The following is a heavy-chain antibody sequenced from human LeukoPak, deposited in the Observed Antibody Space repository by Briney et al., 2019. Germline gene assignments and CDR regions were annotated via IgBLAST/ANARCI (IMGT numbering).Heavy chain of an antibody. D-gene: IGHD3-10*02. V-gene: IGHV3-21*01. Sequence: GGSLRLSCAASGFTFSSYSMNWVRQAPGKGLEWVASISSSSSYIYYADSVKGRFTISRDNAKNSLYLQMNRLRAEDTAVYYCAELGITMIGGVWGKGTTVTISS. J-gene: IGHJ6*04. CDR3: AELGITMIGGV. CDR1: GFTFSSYS. CDR2: ISSSSSYI.